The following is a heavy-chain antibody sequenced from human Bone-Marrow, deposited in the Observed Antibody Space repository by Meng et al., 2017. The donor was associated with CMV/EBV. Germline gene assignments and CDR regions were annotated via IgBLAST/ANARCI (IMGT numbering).Heavy chain of an antibody. CDR1: GGAFSNYG. CDR2: IIPIFGTP. CDR3: ARSHSLGGNRSFDF. V-gene: IGHV1-69*05. J-gene: IGHJ4*02. Sequence: KAFGGAFSNYGVIWARQAPGQGLEWMGGIIPIFGTPNYAQRFQGRVTVTTDESTNTAYMELSGLTSEDTAVYFCARSHSLGGNRSFDFWGQGTLVTVSS. D-gene: IGHD3-16*01.